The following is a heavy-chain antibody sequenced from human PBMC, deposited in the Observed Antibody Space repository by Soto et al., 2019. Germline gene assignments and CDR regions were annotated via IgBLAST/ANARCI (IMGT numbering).Heavy chain of an antibody. CDR3: ARTYDGSGPNSGGHAFDI. D-gene: IGHD3-22*01. CDR2: MHYSGT. J-gene: IGHJ3*02. V-gene: IGHV4-61*08. Sequence: SENPFPHWTVSCCSLRRNDYYLNWVRPSPRKGLEGSGYMHYSGTVYNPALKSRVSIYRDTPKNQFSMKLSSVTAADTAVYYFARTYDGSGPNSGGHAFDIWGQGTMVTVSS. CDR1: CCSLRRNDYY.